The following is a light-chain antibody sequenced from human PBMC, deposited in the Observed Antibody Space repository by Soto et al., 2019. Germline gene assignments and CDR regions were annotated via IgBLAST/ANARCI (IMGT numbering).Light chain of an antibody. V-gene: IGKV1-5*01. Sequence: DIQMTQSPSTLSASVGDRVTITCRASQSISSWLAWYQQKPGKAPKLLIYDASSLESGVPSRFSGSGSGTEFTLTISSLQPDDFATYYCLQDHDDSWTFGQGTKVDI. CDR2: DAS. J-gene: IGKJ1*01. CDR3: LQDHDDSWT. CDR1: QSISSW.